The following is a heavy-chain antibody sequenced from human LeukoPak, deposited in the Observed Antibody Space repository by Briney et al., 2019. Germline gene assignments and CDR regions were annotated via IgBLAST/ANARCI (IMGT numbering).Heavy chain of an antibody. CDR1: GGSFSGYY. CDR3: ARHRSPGTPFDY. D-gene: IGHD2-15*01. CDR2: INHSGST. J-gene: IGHJ4*02. Sequence: SETLSLTCAVYGGSFSGYYWSWIRQPPGKGLEWIGEINHSGSTNYNPSLKSRVTISVDTSKNQFSLKLSSVTAADTAVYYCARHRSPGTPFDYWGQGTLVTVSS. V-gene: IGHV4-34*01.